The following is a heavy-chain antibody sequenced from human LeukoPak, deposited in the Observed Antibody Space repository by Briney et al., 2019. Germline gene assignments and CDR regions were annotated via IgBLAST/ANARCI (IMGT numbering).Heavy chain of an antibody. V-gene: IGHV4-34*01. J-gene: IGHJ4*02. CDR3: ARDPTGITFGGVIVRRYYFDY. Sequence: PSETLSLTCAVYGGSFSGYYWSWIRQPPGQGLEWIGEINPSGSTNYNPSLKSRVTISVDTSKNQFSLKLSSVTAADTAVYYCARDPTGITFGGVIVRRYYFDYWGQGTLVTVSS. CDR1: GGSFSGYY. D-gene: IGHD3-16*02. CDR2: INPSGST.